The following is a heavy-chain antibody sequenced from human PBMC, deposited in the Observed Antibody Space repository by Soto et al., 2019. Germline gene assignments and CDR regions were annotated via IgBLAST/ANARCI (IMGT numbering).Heavy chain of an antibody. J-gene: IGHJ6*03. CDR1: GYTFTSYA. Sequence: GASVKVSCKASGYTFTSYAKHWVRQAPGQRLEWMGWINAGNGNTKYSQKFQGRVTITRDTSASTAYMELSSLRSEDTAVYYCARRSSSSDTSYYYYYMDVWGKGTTVTVSS. CDR2: INAGNGNT. D-gene: IGHD6-6*01. V-gene: IGHV1-3*01. CDR3: ARRSSSSDTSYYYYYMDV.